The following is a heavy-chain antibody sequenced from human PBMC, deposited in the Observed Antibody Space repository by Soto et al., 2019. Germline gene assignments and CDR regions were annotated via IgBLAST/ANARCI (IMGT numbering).Heavy chain of an antibody. D-gene: IGHD2-8*01. CDR2: INSDGSST. J-gene: IGHJ3*01. CDR1: GFTFSRYW. V-gene: IGHV3-74*01. Sequence: EVQLVESGGGLVQPGGSLRLSCAASGFTFSRYWMHWVRQAPGKGLVWVSRINSDGSSTSYADSVKGRFTISRDNAKNTLYLHMNSLGAEDTAEYYCARDLYAEGDGVYVWGQGTMVTVSS. CDR3: ARDLYAEGDGVYV.